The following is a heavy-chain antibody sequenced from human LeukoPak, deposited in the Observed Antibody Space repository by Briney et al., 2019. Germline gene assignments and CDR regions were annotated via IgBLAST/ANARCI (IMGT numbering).Heavy chain of an antibody. CDR3: AREHDYGDYGLDY. D-gene: IGHD4-17*01. V-gene: IGHV3-30*04. CDR2: ISYDGSNK. Sequence: PGGSLRLSCAASGFTFSSYAMHWVRQAPGKGLDWVAFISYDGSNKYYADSVKGRFTIFRHNTKNTLYLQMNSLRAEDTAVYYCAREHDYGDYGLDYWGQGTLVTVSS. J-gene: IGHJ4*02. CDR1: GFTFSSYA.